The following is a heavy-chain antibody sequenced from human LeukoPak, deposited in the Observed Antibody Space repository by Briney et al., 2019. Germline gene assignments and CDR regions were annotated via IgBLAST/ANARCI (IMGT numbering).Heavy chain of an antibody. Sequence: GESLKISCKGSGYSLTSYWIGWVRQMPGKGLEWKGLTYPGDSDTRYSPSFQGQVTISADKSISTAYLQWSSLKASDTAMYYCGTTVTTSFYYYYGMDVWGQGTTVTVSS. D-gene: IGHD4-17*01. CDR3: GTTVTTSFYYYYGMDV. J-gene: IGHJ6*02. CDR2: TYPGDSDT. V-gene: IGHV5-51*01. CDR1: GYSLTSYW.